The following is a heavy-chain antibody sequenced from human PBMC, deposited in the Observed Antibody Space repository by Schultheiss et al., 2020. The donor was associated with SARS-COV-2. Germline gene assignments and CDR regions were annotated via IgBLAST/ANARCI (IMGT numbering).Heavy chain of an antibody. J-gene: IGHJ4*02. D-gene: IGHD6-19*01. CDR1: GGSFSGYY. CDR2: IYYSGST. Sequence: SETLSLTCAVYGGSFSGYYWSWIRQPPGKGLEWIGYIYYSGSTNYNPSLKSRVTISVDTSKNQFSLKLSSVTAADTAVYYCARHKEQWLVRGDFDYWGQGTLVTVSS. CDR3: ARHKEQWLVRGDFDY. V-gene: IGHV4-59*08.